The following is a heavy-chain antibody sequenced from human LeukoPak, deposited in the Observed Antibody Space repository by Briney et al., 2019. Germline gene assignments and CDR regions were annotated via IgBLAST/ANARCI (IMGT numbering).Heavy chain of an antibody. CDR3: AGDIAAAAIDY. V-gene: IGHV4-34*01. D-gene: IGHD6-13*01. Sequence: PSETLSLTCAVYGGSFSGYYWSLIRQPPGKGLEWIGEINHSGSTNYNPSLKSRVTISVDTSKNQFSLKLSSVTAADTAVYYCAGDIAAAAIDYWGQGTLVTVSS. CDR2: INHSGST. J-gene: IGHJ4*02. CDR1: GGSFSGYY.